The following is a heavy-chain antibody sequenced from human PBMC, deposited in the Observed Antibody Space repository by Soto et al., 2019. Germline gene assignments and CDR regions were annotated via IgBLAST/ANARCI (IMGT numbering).Heavy chain of an antibody. J-gene: IGHJ4*02. CDR1: GFTFSSYW. CDR3: AKPPNYYDSSGYYDY. CDR2: INSDGSST. D-gene: IGHD3-22*01. V-gene: IGHV3-74*01. Sequence: EVQLVESGGGLVQPGGSLRLSCAASGFTFSSYWMHWVRQAPGKGLVWVSRINSDGSSTSCADSVKGRFTISRDNAKNTLYLQMNSLRAEDTAVYYCAKPPNYYDSSGYYDYWGQGTLVTVSS.